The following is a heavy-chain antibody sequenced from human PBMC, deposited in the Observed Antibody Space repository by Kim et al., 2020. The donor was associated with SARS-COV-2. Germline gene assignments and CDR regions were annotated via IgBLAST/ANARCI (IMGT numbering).Heavy chain of an antibody. CDR2: IYYSGST. Sequence: SETLSLTCTVSGGSISSYYWSWIRQPPGKGLEWIGYIYYSGSTNYNPSLKSRVTISVDTSKNQFSLKLSSVTAADTAVYYCARAGDGSCYSLGDCFTPNFDYWGQGTLVTVSS. CDR3: ARAGDGSCYSLGDCFTPNFDY. D-gene: IGHD2-15*01. CDR1: GGSISSYY. J-gene: IGHJ4*02. V-gene: IGHV4-59*13.